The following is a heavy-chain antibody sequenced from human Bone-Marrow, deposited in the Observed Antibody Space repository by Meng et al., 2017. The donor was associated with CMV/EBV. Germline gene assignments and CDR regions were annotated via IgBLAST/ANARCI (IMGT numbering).Heavy chain of an antibody. D-gene: IGHD5-24*01. V-gene: IGHV1-69*05. J-gene: IGHJ3*02. CDR2: IIPIFGTA. CDR3: ARESRDGYNIGAFDI. CDR1: GGTFSSYA. Sequence: SVKVSCKASGGTFSSYAISWVRQAPGQGLEWMGGIIPIFGTANYAQKFQGRVTITTDESTSTAYMELSSLRSEDTAVYYCARESRDGYNIGAFDIWGQGPRVTFSS.